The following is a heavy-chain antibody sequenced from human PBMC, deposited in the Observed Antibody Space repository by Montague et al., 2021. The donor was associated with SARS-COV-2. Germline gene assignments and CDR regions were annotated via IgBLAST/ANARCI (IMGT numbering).Heavy chain of an antibody. V-gene: IGHV4-61*02. D-gene: IGHD3-3*01. CDR1: CVSITSDSYF. CDR2: VYPLATN. Sequence: TLSLTCTVSCVSITSDSYFWHWFRQPAGKGREWIGRVYPLATNKYNPSLRSRLTLAFDTSKNQISLNLTSVTAADAAVYYCASYDFWSGYTYDLWGQGTRVTVSS. CDR3: ASYDFWSGYTYDL. J-gene: IGHJ5*02.